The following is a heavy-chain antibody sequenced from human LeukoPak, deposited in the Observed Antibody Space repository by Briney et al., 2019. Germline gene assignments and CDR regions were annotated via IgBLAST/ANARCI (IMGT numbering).Heavy chain of an antibody. CDR1: GTSISSYY. J-gene: IGHJ4*02. CDR2: IYYIGST. CDR3: AREQREVLLWFGESSEGFDY. Sequence: SETLSLTCTVSGTSISSYYWSWIRQPPGKGLEWIGYIYYIGSTNYNPSLESRVTMSIDTSKNQFSLKLSSVTAADTAVYYCAREQREVLLWFGESSEGFDYWGQGTLVTVSS. V-gene: IGHV4-4*08. D-gene: IGHD3-10*01.